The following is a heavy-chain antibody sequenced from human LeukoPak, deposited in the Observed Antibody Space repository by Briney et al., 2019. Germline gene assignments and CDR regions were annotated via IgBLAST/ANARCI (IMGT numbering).Heavy chain of an antibody. J-gene: IGHJ4*02. CDR2: IYYSGST. V-gene: IGHV4-59*08. CDR3: ASLYCSSTSCAKFDY. Sequence: SETLSLTCTVSGGSISSYYWSWIRQPPGKGLEWIGYIYYSGSTNYNPSLKSRVTISVDTSKNQFSLKLSSVTAADTAVYYCASLYCSSTSCAKFDYWGQGTLVTVSS. D-gene: IGHD2-2*01. CDR1: GGSISSYY.